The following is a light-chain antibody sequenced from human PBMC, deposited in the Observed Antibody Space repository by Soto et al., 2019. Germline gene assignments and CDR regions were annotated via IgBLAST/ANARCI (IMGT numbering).Light chain of an antibody. J-gene: IGKJ1*01. V-gene: IGKV3-15*01. Sequence: EIVMTQSPATLSVSPGEGATLSCRASQSVSSKLAWYQKKHGQAPMLLIYGASTRATGIPARLSGSGYGTELTLIISSLKYEDSAVYYCQQYNSWMWTFGQGTKVDIK. CDR2: GAS. CDR1: QSVSSK. CDR3: QQYNSWMWT.